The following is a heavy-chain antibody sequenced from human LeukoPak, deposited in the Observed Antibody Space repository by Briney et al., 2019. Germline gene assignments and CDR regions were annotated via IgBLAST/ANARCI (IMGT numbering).Heavy chain of an antibody. CDR1: GYTFTSYG. CDR2: ISAYNGNT. J-gene: IGHJ5*02. D-gene: IGHD2-2*01. Sequence: GASVKVSCKASGYTFTSYGISWVRQAPGQGLEWMGWISAYNGNTNYAQKLQGRVTMTTDTSTSTAYMELRSLRSDDTAVYYCAVDYCSSTSCYPNWFDPWGQGTLVTVSS. V-gene: IGHV1-18*01. CDR3: AVDYCSSTSCYPNWFDP.